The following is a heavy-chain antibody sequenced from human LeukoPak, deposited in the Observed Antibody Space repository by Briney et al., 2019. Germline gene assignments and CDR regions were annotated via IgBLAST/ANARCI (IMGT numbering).Heavy chain of an antibody. V-gene: IGHV3-23*01. CDR1: GFTFSTYG. CDR3: AKDNFWSAFDS. D-gene: IGHD3-3*01. J-gene: IGHJ5*01. Sequence: PGGSLRLSCAASGFTFSTYGMSWVRQVPGKGLERVSAISGNGDTTYYADSVKGRFTISRDNSKNTVSLQMYNLRVEDSAVFYCAKDNFWSAFDSWGQGTLVTVSS. CDR2: ISGNGDTT.